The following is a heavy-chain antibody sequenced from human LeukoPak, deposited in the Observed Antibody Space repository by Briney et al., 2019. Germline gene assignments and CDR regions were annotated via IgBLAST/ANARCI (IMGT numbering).Heavy chain of an antibody. D-gene: IGHD3-3*01. J-gene: IGHJ4*02. CDR3: TLFDHDSWSAYLH. V-gene: IGHV1-3*01. Sequence: GASVKVSCKASGYTFTSYSLHWVRQAPGQRLEWMGWINPGNGKTKYPQTFQGRVTISRDTSASTAYTELRSLRSEDTAVYYCTLFDHDSWSAYLHWGQGALVTVSS. CDR2: INPGNGKT. CDR1: GYTFTSYS.